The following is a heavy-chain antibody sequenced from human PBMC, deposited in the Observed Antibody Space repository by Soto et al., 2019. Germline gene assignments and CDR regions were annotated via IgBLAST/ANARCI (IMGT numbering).Heavy chain of an antibody. CDR2: IYYSGST. J-gene: IGHJ4*02. D-gene: IGHD6-13*01. CDR3: ASRHSSPYFDY. CDR1: GGSISSGDYY. V-gene: IGHV4-30-4*01. Sequence: QVQLQESGPGLVKPSQTLSLTCTVSGGSISSGDYYWSWIRQPPGKGLEWIGSIYYSGSTYYNPSLKCRVTISVDTSTNQFSLKLNSVTAADTAVYYCASRHSSPYFDYWGQGTLVTVSS.